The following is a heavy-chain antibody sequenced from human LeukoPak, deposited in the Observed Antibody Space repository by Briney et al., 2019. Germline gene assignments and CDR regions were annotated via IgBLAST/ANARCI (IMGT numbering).Heavy chain of an antibody. CDR3: AGDYDSSGYSGY. D-gene: IGHD3-22*01. Sequence: GGSLRLSCAASGFTFSIYEMNWVRQAPGKGLEWVSYISSSGSTIYYADSVKGRFTISRDNSKNTLYLQMNSLRAEDTAVYYCAGDYDSSGYSGYWGQGTLVTVSS. V-gene: IGHV3-48*03. CDR1: GFTFSIYE. CDR2: ISSSGSTI. J-gene: IGHJ4*02.